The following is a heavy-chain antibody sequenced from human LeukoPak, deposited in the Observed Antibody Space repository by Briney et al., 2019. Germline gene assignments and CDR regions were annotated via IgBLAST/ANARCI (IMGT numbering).Heavy chain of an antibody. V-gene: IGHV4-4*02. CDR1: GGTISSSNW. Sequence: SGTLSLTCAVSGGTISSSNWWRWVRQPPGKGLEWIGEIYHSGSTNYNPSLKSRITISVDKSKNQFTLKRSSVTAADTAVYYCRIGSYDFDYWGRGSLVTVSS. CDR2: IYHSGST. D-gene: IGHD2-15*01. J-gene: IGHJ4*02. CDR3: RIGSYDFDY.